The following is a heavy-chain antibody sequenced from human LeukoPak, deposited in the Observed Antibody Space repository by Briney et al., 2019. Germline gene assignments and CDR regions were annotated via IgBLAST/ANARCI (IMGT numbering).Heavy chain of an antibody. CDR2: IYYSGST. J-gene: IGHJ3*02. D-gene: IGHD1-26*01. CDR1: GGSISSGTYS. V-gene: IGHV4-30-4*07. CDR3: ARDGRYYYAFDI. Sequence: SQTLSLTCAVSGGSISSGTYSWGWIRQPPGKGLEWIGYIYYSGSTYYHPSLKSRLTISVDTAKNHFSLKLSSVTAADTAVYYCARDGRYYYAFDIWGQGTMVTVSS.